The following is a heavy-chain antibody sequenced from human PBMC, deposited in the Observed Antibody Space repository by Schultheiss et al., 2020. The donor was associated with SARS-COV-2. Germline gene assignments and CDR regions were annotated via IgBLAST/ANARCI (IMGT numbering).Heavy chain of an antibody. Sequence: SETLSLTCTVSGGSISSSNWWSWVRQPPGKGLEWIGYIYYSGSTNYNPSLKSRVTISVDKSKNQFSLKLSSVTAADTAVYYCARITPPVLYYYGMDVWGQGTTVTVSS. V-gene: IGHV4-4*02. CDR2: IYYSGST. CDR3: ARITPPVLYYYGMDV. J-gene: IGHJ6*02. CDR1: GGSISSSNW. D-gene: IGHD4-23*01.